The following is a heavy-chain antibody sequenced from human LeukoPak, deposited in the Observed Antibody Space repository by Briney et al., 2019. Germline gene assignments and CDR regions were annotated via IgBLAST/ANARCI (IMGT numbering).Heavy chain of an antibody. CDR3: ARGTALSSPLEY. CDR2: LNPKSGDT. J-gene: IGHJ4*02. Sequence: ASVKVSCKASGYTSTSYGISWVRQAPGQGLEWMGWLNPKSGDTGYAQKFQGRVAMTRNTSITTAYMDVSSLTSEDTAVYYCARGTALSSPLEYWGQGTLVTVSS. CDR1: GYTSTSYG. V-gene: IGHV1-8*02. D-gene: IGHD2-21*02.